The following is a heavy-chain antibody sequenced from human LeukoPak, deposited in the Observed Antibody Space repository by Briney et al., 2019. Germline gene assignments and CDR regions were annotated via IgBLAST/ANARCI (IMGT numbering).Heavy chain of an antibody. J-gene: IGHJ4*02. CDR2: IRYDGSNE. CDR1: GFTFSSYG. Sequence: PGGSLRLSCAASGFTFSSYGMHWVRQAPGKGLEWVAFIRYDGSNEYYADSVKGRFTISTDYSKNTLYLQMNSLRAEDTAVYYCAKDLSLRSSDWYPGFDYWGQGTLVTVSS. D-gene: IGHD6-19*01. V-gene: IGHV3-30*02. CDR3: AKDLSLRSSDWYPGFDY.